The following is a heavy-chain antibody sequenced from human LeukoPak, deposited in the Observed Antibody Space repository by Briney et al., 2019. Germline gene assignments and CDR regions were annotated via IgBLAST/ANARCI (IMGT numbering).Heavy chain of an antibody. V-gene: IGHV4-34*01. CDR1: GGSFSGYY. J-gene: IGHJ4*02. CDR3: ARGGRGSSSWPIDY. D-gene: IGHD6-13*01. Sequence: PSETLSLTCAVYGGSFSGYYWSWIRQPPGKGLEWIGEINHSGSTNYNPSLKSRVTISVDTSKNQFSLKLSSVTAADTAVYYCARGGRGSSSWPIDYWGQGTLVTVSS. CDR2: INHSGST.